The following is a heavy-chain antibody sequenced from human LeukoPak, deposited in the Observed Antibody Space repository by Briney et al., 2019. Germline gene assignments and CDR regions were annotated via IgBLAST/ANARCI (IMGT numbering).Heavy chain of an antibody. Sequence: GSLRLSCAASGFTFSSYWMSWVRQAPGKGLEWVANIKQDGSEKYYVDSVKGRFTISRDNAKNSLYLQMNSLRAEDTAVYYCARDGVINNHDAFDIWGQGTMVTVSS. D-gene: IGHD3-16*02. J-gene: IGHJ3*02. V-gene: IGHV3-7*01. CDR1: GFTFSSYW. CDR3: ARDGVINNHDAFDI. CDR2: IKQDGSEK.